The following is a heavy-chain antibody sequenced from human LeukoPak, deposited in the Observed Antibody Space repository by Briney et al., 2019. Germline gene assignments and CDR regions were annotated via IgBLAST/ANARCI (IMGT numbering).Heavy chain of an antibody. CDR1: GYTFTSYA. CDR3: ARSVYGYYYYYMDV. D-gene: IGHD2-8*01. V-gene: IGHV1-3*01. J-gene: IGHJ6*03. CDR2: INAGNGNT. Sequence: ASVKVSCKASGYTFTSYAMHWVRQAPGQRLEWMGWINAGNGNTKYSQKFQGRVTITRDTSASTAYMELSSLRSDDTAVYYCARSVYGYYYYYMDVWGKGTTVTVSS.